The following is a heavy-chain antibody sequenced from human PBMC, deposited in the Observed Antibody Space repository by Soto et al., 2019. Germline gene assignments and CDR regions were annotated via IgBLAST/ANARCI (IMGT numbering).Heavy chain of an antibody. CDR3: ARGDYGTGGYPFPYFDY. Sequence: ASLKVSCKASGYSFTGYYIHWVRQAPGQGLEWMGWINPDSGATNYAQNFQGRVTLTSDTPISTASMDLTSLTSDDTAVYYCARGDYGTGGYPFPYFDYWGQGTLVTVSS. V-gene: IGHV1-2*02. CDR2: INPDSGAT. CDR1: GYSFTGYY. J-gene: IGHJ4*02. D-gene: IGHD2-8*02.